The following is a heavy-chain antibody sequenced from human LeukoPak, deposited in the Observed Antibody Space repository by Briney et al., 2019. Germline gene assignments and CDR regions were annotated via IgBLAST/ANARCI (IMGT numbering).Heavy chain of an antibody. Sequence: SVKVSCKASGGTFSSYAISWVRQAPGQGLEWMGRIIPILGIANYAQKFQGRVTITTDESTSTAYMELSSLRSEDTAVYYCASGRPMDVWGKGTTVTVSS. CDR3: ASGRPMDV. CDR2: IIPILGIA. V-gene: IGHV1-69*04. J-gene: IGHJ6*04. CDR1: GGTFSSYA.